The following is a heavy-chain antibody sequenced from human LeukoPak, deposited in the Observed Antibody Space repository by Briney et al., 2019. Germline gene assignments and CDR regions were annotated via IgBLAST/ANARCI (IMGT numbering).Heavy chain of an antibody. J-gene: IGHJ4*02. D-gene: IGHD6-19*01. V-gene: IGHV3-9*01. Sequence: GRSLRLSCAASGFTFDDYAMHWVRQAPGKGLEWVSGISWNSGSIGYADSVKGRFTISGDNSKNTLYLQMNSLRAEDTAVYYCARIDSGGWSFDYWGQGTLVTVSS. CDR1: GFTFDDYA. CDR2: ISWNSGSI. CDR3: ARIDSGGWSFDY.